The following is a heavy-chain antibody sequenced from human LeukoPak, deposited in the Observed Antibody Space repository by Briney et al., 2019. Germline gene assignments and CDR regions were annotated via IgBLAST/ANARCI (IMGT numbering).Heavy chain of an antibody. J-gene: IGHJ4*02. V-gene: IGHV1-8*02. CDR3: ANPRDSSTWYTFDY. D-gene: IGHD6-13*01. Sequence: GASVKVSCKASGYTFTSYDINWVRQATGQGLEWMGWMNPNSGNTGYAQKFQGRVTMTRNTSISTAYMELSSLRSEDTAVYYCANPRDSSTWYTFDYWGQGTLVTVSS. CDR2: MNPNSGNT. CDR1: GYTFTSYD.